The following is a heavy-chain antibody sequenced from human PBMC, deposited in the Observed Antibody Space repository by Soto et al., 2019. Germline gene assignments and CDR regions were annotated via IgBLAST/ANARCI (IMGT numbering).Heavy chain of an antibody. CDR1: GGSFSGYY. D-gene: IGHD5-18*01. J-gene: IGHJ5*02. CDR3: ARAHRRGYSYGYSSGLNWFDP. V-gene: IGHV4-34*01. CDR2: INHSGST. Sequence: PSETLSLTCAVSGGSFSGYYWSWIRQPPGKGLEWIGEINHSGSTNYNPSLKSRVTISVDTSKNQFSLKLSSVTAADTAVYYCARAHRRGYSYGYSSGLNWFDPWGQGTLVTVSS.